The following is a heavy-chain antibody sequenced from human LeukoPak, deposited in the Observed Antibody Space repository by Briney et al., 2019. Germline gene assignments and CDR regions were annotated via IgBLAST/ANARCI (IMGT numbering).Heavy chain of an antibody. J-gene: IGHJ4*02. CDR2: ISSGSTI. CDR1: GFTFSSYE. CDR3: ARESIAVAGAPFDY. Sequence: GSLRLSRAASGFTFSSYEMNWVRQAPGKGLEWVSYISSGSTIYDADSVKGRFTISRDNAKNSLYLQMNSLRAEDTAVYYCARESIAVAGAPFDYWGQGTLVTVSS. V-gene: IGHV3-48*03. D-gene: IGHD6-19*01.